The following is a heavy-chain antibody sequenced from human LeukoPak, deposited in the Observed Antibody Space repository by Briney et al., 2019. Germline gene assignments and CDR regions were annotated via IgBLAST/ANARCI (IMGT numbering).Heavy chain of an antibody. Sequence: PGESLRLSCAASGFTVSTNYMSWVRQAPGKGLEWVSIIYSGDRTDYADSLKGRFTISRDTSKNTLYLQMSSLRAEDTAVYSCARDVRKQGLWSWGQGTLVTVSS. CDR1: GFTVSTNY. CDR3: ARDVRKQGLWS. CDR2: IYSGDRT. D-gene: IGHD3-10*01. V-gene: IGHV3-66*01. J-gene: IGHJ4*02.